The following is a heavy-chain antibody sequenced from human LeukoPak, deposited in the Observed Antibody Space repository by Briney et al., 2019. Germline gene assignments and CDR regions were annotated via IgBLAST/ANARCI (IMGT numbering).Heavy chain of an antibody. V-gene: IGHV3-30*04. CDR1: GFTFSSYD. J-gene: IGHJ4*02. CDR2: IIENGSNQ. Sequence: GGSLRLSCAASGFTFSSYDMHWVRQAPGKGLDWVAVIIENGSNQYYADSVKGRFTISRDNSKITLFLQMNSLRSDDTAIYFCARVQGGGYRTADYWGQGTLVTVSS. CDR3: ARVQGGGYRTADY. D-gene: IGHD3-10*01.